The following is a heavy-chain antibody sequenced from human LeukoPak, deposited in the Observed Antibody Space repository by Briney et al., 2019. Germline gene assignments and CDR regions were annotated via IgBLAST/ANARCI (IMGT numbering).Heavy chain of an antibody. CDR3: ARNIVGPRQVDY. J-gene: IGHJ4*02. CDR2: IYHSGTT. V-gene: IGHV4-61*01. D-gene: IGHD1-26*01. CDR1: GGPVSSGSYC. Sequence: SETLSLTCTVSGGPVSSGSYCWSWIRQPPGKGLEWIGYIYHSGTTNYNPSLKSRVTISVDTSKSQFSLKLSSVTAADTAIYYCARNIVGPRQVDYWGQGTLVTVSS.